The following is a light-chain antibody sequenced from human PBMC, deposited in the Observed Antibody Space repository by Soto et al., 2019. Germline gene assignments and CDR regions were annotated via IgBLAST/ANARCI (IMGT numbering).Light chain of an antibody. J-gene: IGLJ1*01. CDR2: DVN. CDR1: SSDIGAYNR. Sequence: QSVLTQPPSVSGSPGQSVAISCTGTSSDIGAYNRVSWYQQPPGTAPKLMIYDVNNRPSGVPDRFSGSKSGNTASLTISGLQADDEADYYCSSFTSSNTYVFGTGTNVTVL. V-gene: IGLV2-18*02. CDR3: SSFTSSNTYV.